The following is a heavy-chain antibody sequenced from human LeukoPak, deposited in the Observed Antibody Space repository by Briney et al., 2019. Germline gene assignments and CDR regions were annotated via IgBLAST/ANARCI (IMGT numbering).Heavy chain of an antibody. V-gene: IGHV3-74*01. D-gene: IGHD3-10*01. J-gene: IGHJ4*02. CDR1: GFTFSIYW. Sequence: GGSLRLSCAASGFTFSIYWMHWVRQAPGKGLVWVSRINSDGSSTNYADSAKGRFTISRDNAKNSLYLQMNSLRAEDTAVYYCARMYYVRGVLFYYFDYWGQGTLVTVSS. CDR2: INSDGSST. CDR3: ARMYYVRGVLFYYFDY.